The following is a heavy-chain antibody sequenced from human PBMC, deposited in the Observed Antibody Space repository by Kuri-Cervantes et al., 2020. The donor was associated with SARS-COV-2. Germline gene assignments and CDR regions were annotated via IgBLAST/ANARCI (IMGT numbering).Heavy chain of an antibody. CDR3: ARVGRWYGDYEPEYFQH. D-gene: IGHD4-17*01. Sequence: GSLKISCAASGFTVSSNYMSWVRQAPGKGLEWVSVIYSGGSTYYAASVKGRFTISRDNSKNTLYLQMNSLRAEDTAVYHCARVGRWYGDYEPEYFQHWGQGTLVTFSS. CDR2: IYSGGST. V-gene: IGHV3-53*01. CDR1: GFTVSSNY. J-gene: IGHJ1*01.